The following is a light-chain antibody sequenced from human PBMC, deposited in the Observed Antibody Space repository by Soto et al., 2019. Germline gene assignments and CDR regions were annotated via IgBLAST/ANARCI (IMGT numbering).Light chain of an antibody. J-gene: IGKJ1*01. CDR1: QNVRNNY. Sequence: ELPQSPGTLSLSPGERATPSCRASQNVRNNYIGWYQQKPGQAPRLLIYGASIRATGIPDRFSGSGSGTDFTLTISRLEPEDFAVYYCQGYGNSRTFGQGTKVDIK. CDR3: QGYGNSRT. CDR2: GAS. V-gene: IGKV3-20*01.